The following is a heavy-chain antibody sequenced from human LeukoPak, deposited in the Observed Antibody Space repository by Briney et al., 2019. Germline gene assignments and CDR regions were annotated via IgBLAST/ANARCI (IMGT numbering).Heavy chain of an antibody. D-gene: IGHD2-8*02. J-gene: IGHJ3*02. CDR3: ARQTGADTFDI. CDR1: GASISGHY. Sequence: SETLSLTCIVSGASISGHYWSWIRQPAGKEPEWIGRVHTSRGTNYNSSLKSRLTMSVDTSKNQFSLHLASVTAADTAVYYCARQTGADTFDIWGQGTMVTVSS. CDR2: VHTSRGT. V-gene: IGHV4-4*07.